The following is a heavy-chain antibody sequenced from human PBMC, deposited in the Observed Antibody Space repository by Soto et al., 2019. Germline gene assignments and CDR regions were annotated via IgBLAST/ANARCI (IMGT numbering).Heavy chain of an antibody. J-gene: IGHJ4*02. Sequence: VQLVESGGGLVKPGGSLRLSCAASGFTFSSYSMNWVRQAPGKGLEWVSSISSSSSYIYYADSVKGRFTISRDNAKNSLYLQMNSLRAEDTAVYYCARDRRVRGGFFDYWGQGTLVTVSS. V-gene: IGHV3-21*01. CDR2: ISSSSSYI. D-gene: IGHD3-10*01. CDR1: GFTFSSYS. CDR3: ARDRRVRGGFFDY.